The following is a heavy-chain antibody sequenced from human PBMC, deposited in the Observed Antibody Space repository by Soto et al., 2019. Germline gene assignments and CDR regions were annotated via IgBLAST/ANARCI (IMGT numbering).Heavy chain of an antibody. CDR3: AKNGLSDSPSAIDS. V-gene: IGHV3-23*01. J-gene: IGHJ4*02. Sequence: LRLSCATSGFTFSSDGMSWVRQAPGKGLDWVSGISGSGRNTYYADSVKGRFTISRDNSKNTLFLQMNSLRVEDTAVYYCAKNGLSDSPSAIDSWGQGTLVTVSS. D-gene: IGHD2-8*01. CDR2: ISGSGRNT. CDR1: GFTFSSDG.